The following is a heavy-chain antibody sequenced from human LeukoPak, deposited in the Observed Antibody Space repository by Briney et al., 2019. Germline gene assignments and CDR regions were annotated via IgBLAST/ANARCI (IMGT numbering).Heavy chain of an antibody. J-gene: IGHJ4*02. Sequence: SETLSLTCTVSGGSISSYDWSWIRQPPGKGLEWIGYISYSGSTDSNPSLKSRVTISVDTSKNQISLKLSSVTAADTAVYYCARTYCTGGSCHFDSLGQGTLVTVSS. CDR3: ARTYCTGGSCHFDS. D-gene: IGHD2-15*01. CDR2: ISYSGST. V-gene: IGHV4-59*08. CDR1: GGSISSYD.